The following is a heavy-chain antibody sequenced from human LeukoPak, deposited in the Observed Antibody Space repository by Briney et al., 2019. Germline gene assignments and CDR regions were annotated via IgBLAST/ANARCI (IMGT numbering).Heavy chain of an antibody. CDR1: GFTFSSYS. J-gene: IGHJ4*02. CDR3: ARSGYSYGREGYFDY. D-gene: IGHD5-18*01. Sequence: GGSLRVSCAASGFTFSSYSMNWVRQAPGEGLEWVSYISSSSGTIYSADSVKGRFTITRDNAKNSLYLQMNSLRDEDTAVYYCARSGYSYGREGYFDYWGQGTLVTVSS. CDR2: ISSSSGTI. V-gene: IGHV3-48*02.